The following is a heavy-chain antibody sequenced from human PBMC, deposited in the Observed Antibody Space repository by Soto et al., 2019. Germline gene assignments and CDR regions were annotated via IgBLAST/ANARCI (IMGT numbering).Heavy chain of an antibody. J-gene: IGHJ4*02. Sequence: QVQLVQSGAEVKKPGSSVKVSCKASGDTFNNYAVTWVRQAPGQGLEWMGGIIPILGTPNYAQRFQGRVTITADESTSTVYMELSSLRSEDTAVYYCASSYGTSWYGDYSGQGTLVTVSS. V-gene: IGHV1-69*01. CDR1: GDTFNNYA. D-gene: IGHD6-13*01. CDR3: ASSYGTSWYGDY. CDR2: IIPILGTP.